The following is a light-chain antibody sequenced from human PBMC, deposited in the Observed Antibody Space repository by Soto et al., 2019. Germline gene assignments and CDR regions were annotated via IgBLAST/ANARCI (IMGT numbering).Light chain of an antibody. Sequence: QPVLTQPPSMSGAPGQRVTISCTGSSSNIGAGYDVHWYQQLPGTAPKLLIYGNSNRPSGVPDRFSGSKSGTSASLAITGLQAEDEADYYCQSYDSSLSVLYVFGTGTKLTVL. CDR3: QSYDSSLSVLYV. CDR1: SSNIGAGYD. J-gene: IGLJ1*01. V-gene: IGLV1-40*01. CDR2: GNS.